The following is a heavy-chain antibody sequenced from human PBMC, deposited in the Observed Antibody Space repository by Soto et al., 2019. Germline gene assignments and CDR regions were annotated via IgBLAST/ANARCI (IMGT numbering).Heavy chain of an antibody. CDR1: GFTFSGYW. Sequence: GGSLRLSCAVSGFTFSGYWMHWVRQAPGKGLVWVSRINSDGRTTNYADSVKGRFTISRDNAKDTLYLQMDSLRAEDTAVYYCASAKIGDYFQVYWGQGTLVTVSS. V-gene: IGHV3-74*01. J-gene: IGHJ4*02. CDR2: INSDGRTT. CDR3: ASAKIGDYFQVY. D-gene: IGHD4-17*01.